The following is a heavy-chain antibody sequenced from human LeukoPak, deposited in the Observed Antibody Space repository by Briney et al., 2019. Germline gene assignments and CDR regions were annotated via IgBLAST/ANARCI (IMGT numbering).Heavy chain of an antibody. D-gene: IGHD6-19*01. J-gene: IGHJ4*02. CDR1: GGTFSSYA. CDR2: IIPILGIA. CDR3: ASSRAYSSGWYGTYFDY. Sequence: SVKVSCKASGGTFSSYAISWVRQAPGQGLEWMGRIIPILGIANYVQKFQGRVTITADKSTSTAYMELSSLRSEDTAVYYCASSRAYSSGWYGTYFDYWGQGTLVTVSS. V-gene: IGHV1-69*04.